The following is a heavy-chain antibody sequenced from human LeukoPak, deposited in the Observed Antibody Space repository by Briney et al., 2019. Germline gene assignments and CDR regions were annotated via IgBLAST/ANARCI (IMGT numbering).Heavy chain of an antibody. D-gene: IGHD2-2*01. CDR3: ARGGLGYCSSTSCYENYYYGMDV. CDR2: IIPIFGTA. CDR1: GGTFSSYA. V-gene: IGHV1-69*13. Sequence: ASVKVSCKASGGTFSSYAISWVRQAPGQGLDWMGGIIPIFGTANYAQKFQGRVTITPDESTSTAYMELSSLRSEDTAVYYCARGGLGYCSSTSCYENYYYGMDVWGKGTTVTVSS. J-gene: IGHJ6*04.